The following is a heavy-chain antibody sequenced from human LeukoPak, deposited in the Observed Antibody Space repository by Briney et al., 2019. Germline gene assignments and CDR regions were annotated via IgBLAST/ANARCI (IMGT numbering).Heavy chain of an antibody. V-gene: IGHV1-18*04. CDR3: ARTRLRYFDWLSDFDY. D-gene: IGHD3-9*01. CDR1: GYNFDRYG. J-gene: IGHJ4*02. CDR2: ISTYNGNT. Sequence: GASVKVSCKGSGYNFDRYGVNWVRQAPGQGLEWVGWISTYNGNTFYAQKFEGRVSMTTDTSTSTAYMELSSLRSEDTAVYYCARTRLRYFDWLSDFDYWGQGTLVTVSS.